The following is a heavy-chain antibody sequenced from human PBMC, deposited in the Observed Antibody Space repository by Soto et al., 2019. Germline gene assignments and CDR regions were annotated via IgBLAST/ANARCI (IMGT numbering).Heavy chain of an antibody. CDR1: GGSISSSNW. V-gene: IGHV4-4*02. D-gene: IGHD6-13*01. CDR3: AREKYSSRGTLDY. J-gene: IGHJ4*02. CDR2: IYHSGST. Sequence: SETLSLTCAVSGGSISSSNWWSWVRQPPGKGLEWIGEIYHSGSTNYNPSLKSRVTISVDKSKNQFSLKLSSVTAADTAVYYCAREKYSSRGTLDYWGQGTLVTVSS.